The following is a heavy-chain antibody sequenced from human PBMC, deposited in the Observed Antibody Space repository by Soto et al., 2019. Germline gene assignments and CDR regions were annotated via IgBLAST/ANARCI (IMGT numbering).Heavy chain of an antibody. Sequence: PGGSLRLSCAASGFAFRNFGMQWVRQVPGKGLEWVASISYDGNIKKSADSVKGRFTISRDNSKNTLYLQMNSLRSEDTAVYYCAKFWGPVTAAVDDYWGQGT. CDR2: ISYDGNIK. CDR1: GFAFRNFG. J-gene: IGHJ4*02. V-gene: IGHV3-30*18. CDR3: AKFWGPVTAAVDDY. D-gene: IGHD6-13*01.